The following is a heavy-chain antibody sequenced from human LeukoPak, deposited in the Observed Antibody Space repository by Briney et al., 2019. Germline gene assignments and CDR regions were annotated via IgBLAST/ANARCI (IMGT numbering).Heavy chain of an antibody. D-gene: IGHD5-18*01. CDR1: CYSFTTSW. CDR2: IYPGDSDT. V-gene: IGHV5-51*01. J-gene: IGHJ4*02. CDR3: ARLSSGPSYGTTYFDN. Sequence: PGESLQISCQGSCYSFTTSWIAWVRRLPGKGLEWMGIIYPGDSDTRYSPSFQGHVTISVDKSVTTAYLQWSSLKASDTAMFYCARLSSGPSYGTTYFDNWGQGTLVTVSS.